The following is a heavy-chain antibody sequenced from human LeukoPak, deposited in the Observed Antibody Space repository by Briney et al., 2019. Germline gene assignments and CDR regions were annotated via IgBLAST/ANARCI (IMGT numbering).Heavy chain of an antibody. Sequence: SETLSLTCTVSGGSISSSTYYWGWIRQPPGKGLEWIGSIYYSGSTYYNPSLKSRVTISVDTSKNQFSLKLSSVTAADPAVYYCARGGSYRGPYFDYWGQGTLVTVSS. J-gene: IGHJ4*02. CDR3: ARGGSYRGPYFDY. CDR1: GGSISSSTYY. D-gene: IGHD1-26*01. V-gene: IGHV4-39*01. CDR2: IYYSGST.